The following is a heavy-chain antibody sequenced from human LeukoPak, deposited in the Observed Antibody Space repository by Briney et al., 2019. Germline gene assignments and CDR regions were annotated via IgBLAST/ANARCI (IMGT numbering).Heavy chain of an antibody. CDR1: GYTFTSYG. J-gene: IGHJ4*02. Sequence: GASVKVSCKASGYTFTSYGISWVRQAPGQGLEWMGWISAYNGNTNYAQKLQGRVTMTTDASTSTAYMELRSLRSDDTAVHYCARAESVDIVATIRSPFDYWGQGTLVTVSS. D-gene: IGHD5-12*01. CDR3: ARAESVDIVATIRSPFDY. V-gene: IGHV1-18*01. CDR2: ISAYNGNT.